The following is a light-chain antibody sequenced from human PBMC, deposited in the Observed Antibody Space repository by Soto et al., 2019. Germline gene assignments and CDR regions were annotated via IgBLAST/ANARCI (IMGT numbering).Light chain of an antibody. CDR1: RTDIGNYNL. CDR3: SSFAGSGTLVV. J-gene: IGLJ2*01. V-gene: IGLV2-23*01. CDR2: ESN. Sequence: QSALTQPASVSGSPGQSITISCTGTRTDIGNYNLVSWYQQHPGKAPRLIIYESNKRPSGVSSRFSGSKSGNTASLTISGLQPEDEGSYYCSSFAGSGTLVVFGGGTKVTAL.